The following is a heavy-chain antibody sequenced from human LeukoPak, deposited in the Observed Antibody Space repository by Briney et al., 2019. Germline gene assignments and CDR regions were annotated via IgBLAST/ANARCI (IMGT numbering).Heavy chain of an antibody. Sequence: GSVKVSCKASGYTFTTYAMTWVRQAPGQGLEWLGRIHTNTGSPTYAHGFTRPFVLSLDTPVTTAYLQISSLRAEDTAVYYCARGGRQCQAYWGQGTLVTVSS. D-gene: IGHD1-26*01. CDR1: GYTFTTYA. CDR2: IHTNTGSP. V-gene: IGHV7-4-1*02. CDR3: ARGGRQCQAY. J-gene: IGHJ4*02.